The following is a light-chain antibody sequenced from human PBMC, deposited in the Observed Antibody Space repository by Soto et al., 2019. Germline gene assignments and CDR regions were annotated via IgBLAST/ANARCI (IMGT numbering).Light chain of an antibody. CDR1: SSDVGSYKF. CDR2: EVS. V-gene: IGLV2-14*01. J-gene: IGLJ2*01. Sequence: QSVLTQPASVSGSPGQSITISCTGTSSDVGSYKFVSWYQQHPGKAPKLIIYEVSNRPSGVSDRFSGSKSGTTASLTISGLQAEDEADYHCSSYTSSTPVIFGGGTKLTVL. CDR3: SSYTSSTPVI.